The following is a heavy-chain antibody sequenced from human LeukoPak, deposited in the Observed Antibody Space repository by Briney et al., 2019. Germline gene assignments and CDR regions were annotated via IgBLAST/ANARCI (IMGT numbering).Heavy chain of an antibody. J-gene: IGHJ4*02. Sequence: PGGSLRLSCAASGFTFSSYSMNWFRQAPGKGLEWVSSISSSSSYIYYADSLKGRFTICRDNAKNSLYLQMNSLRAEDTAVYYCARVGYYYDSSGYYSYFDYWGQGTLVTVSS. CDR1: GFTFSSYS. D-gene: IGHD3-22*01. CDR3: ARVGYYYDSSGYYSYFDY. V-gene: IGHV3-21*06. CDR2: ISSSSSYI.